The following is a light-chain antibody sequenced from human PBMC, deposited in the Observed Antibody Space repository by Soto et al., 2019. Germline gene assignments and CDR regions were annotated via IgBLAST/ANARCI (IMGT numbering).Light chain of an antibody. V-gene: IGLV2-14*01. Sequence: QSALTQPASVSGSPGQSITISCAGTMRDVGAYNLVSWYQQHPGRAPQLIIYEVRNRPSGISFRFSGSKSGNTASLTISGLPAEDEADYYCSYYTSKSSLIFGGGTKLTVL. CDR2: EVR. CDR3: SYYTSKSSLI. J-gene: IGLJ2*01. CDR1: MRDVGAYNL.